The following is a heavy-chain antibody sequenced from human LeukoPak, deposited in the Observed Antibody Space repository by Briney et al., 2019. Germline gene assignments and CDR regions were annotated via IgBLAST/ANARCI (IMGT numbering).Heavy chain of an antibody. J-gene: IGHJ6*02. CDR2: ISVGGGRT. CDR3: AKGERSPYYYYGMDV. Sequence: GGSLRLSCAASGFTFGSYAMTWVRQAPGKGLEWVSGISVGGGRTYHADSVKGRSTVSRDNSKNTLYLQMNSLRAEDTAVYYCAKGERSPYYYYGMDVWGQGTTVTVSS. CDR1: GFTFGSYA. V-gene: IGHV3-23*01. D-gene: IGHD1-1*01.